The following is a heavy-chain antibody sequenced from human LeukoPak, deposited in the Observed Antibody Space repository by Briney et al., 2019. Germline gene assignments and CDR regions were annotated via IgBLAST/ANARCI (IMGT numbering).Heavy chain of an antibody. J-gene: IGHJ6*02. V-gene: IGHV3-30*03. CDR3: ARGVLEVVIPAATPYYYYYYGMDV. CDR2: ISYDGSNK. Sequence: PGGSLRLSCAASGFTFSSYYVHWDRQAPGKGLERVAIISYDGSNKYYADSVKDRFTISRDNSKNTLFLQMNSLRAEDTAVYYCARGVLEVVIPAATPYYYYYYGMDVWGQGTTVTVSS. D-gene: IGHD2-2*01. CDR1: GFTFSSYY.